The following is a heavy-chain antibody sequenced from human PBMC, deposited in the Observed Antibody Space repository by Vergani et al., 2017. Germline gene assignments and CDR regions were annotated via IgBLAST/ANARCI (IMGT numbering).Heavy chain of an antibody. V-gene: IGHV3-30*02. J-gene: IGHJ4*02. CDR3: GKLVRGWGIDY. CDR1: GFTLSNYD. D-gene: IGHD3-16*01. Sequence: QVQLVESGGGVVQRGGSLRLSCATSGFTLSNYDMQWIRQGPGKGLEFVAFIQFDGSKQYYADSVKGRFTLSRDFSKNTRYLQMNRLRTYDTATYYCGKLVRGWGIDYGGKGT. CDR2: IQFDGSKQ.